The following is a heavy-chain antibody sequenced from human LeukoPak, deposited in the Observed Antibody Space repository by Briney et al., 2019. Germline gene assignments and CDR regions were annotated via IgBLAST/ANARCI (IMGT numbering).Heavy chain of an antibody. CDR2: IKSKTDGGTT. D-gene: IGHD3-16*01. CDR1: GFTFSNAW. Sequence: GGSLRLSCAASGFTFSNAWMSWVRQAPGKGLEWFGRIKSKTDGGTTDYAAPVKGRFTISRDDSKNTLYLQMNSLKTEDTAVYYCTTDLFFGGGWYYFDYWGQGTLVTVSS. CDR3: TTDLFFGGGWYYFDY. J-gene: IGHJ4*02. V-gene: IGHV3-15*01.